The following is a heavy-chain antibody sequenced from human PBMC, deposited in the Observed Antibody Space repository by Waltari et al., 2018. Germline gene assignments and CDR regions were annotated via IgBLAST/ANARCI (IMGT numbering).Heavy chain of an antibody. CDR2: VKSKSDGGTR. D-gene: IGHD3-3*01. CDR1: GFHFSNAW. J-gene: IGHJ4*02. V-gene: IGHV3-15*01. Sequence: EVQLVESGGGLVKPGGSLRLSCAASGFHFSNAWMSWVRQAPGKGLEWVGRVKSKSDGGTRDYSAPVKGRFTISRDDSENTLYLQMNSLKTEDTAVYYCTTLFGDFWSGYFFDFWGQGTLVTVSS. CDR3: TTLFGDFWSGYFFDF.